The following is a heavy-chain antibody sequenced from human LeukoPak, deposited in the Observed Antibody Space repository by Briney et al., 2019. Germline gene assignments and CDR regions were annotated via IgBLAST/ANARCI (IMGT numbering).Heavy chain of an antibody. Sequence: PGGSLRLSCAASGFTFSSYAMSWVRQAPGKGLEWVSGASGSGGSTYFADSAKGRFTISRDNSKNTLYLQMNSLRAEDTAVYYCAKDRWYSSSSHGIDYWGQGTLVTVSS. V-gene: IGHV3-23*01. D-gene: IGHD6-6*01. J-gene: IGHJ4*02. CDR2: ASGSGGST. CDR3: AKDRWYSSSSHGIDY. CDR1: GFTFSSYA.